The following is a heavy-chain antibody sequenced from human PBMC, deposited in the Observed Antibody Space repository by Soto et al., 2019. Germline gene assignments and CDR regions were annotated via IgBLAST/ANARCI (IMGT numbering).Heavy chain of an antibody. CDR2: TRSNGEHT. V-gene: IGHV3-23*01. CDR1: GFMFSSFA. D-gene: IGHD2-2*01. J-gene: IGHJ6*02. Sequence: GGSLRLSCAVSGFMFSSFAMTWVRQAPGKGLEWVSTTRSNGEHTYYADSVKGRFTVSRDNSKNTLFLEMSSLRAEDSAIYYCAKDSKSVSVSAARVYGMDVWGQGTTVTVSS. CDR3: AKDSKSVSVSAARVYGMDV.